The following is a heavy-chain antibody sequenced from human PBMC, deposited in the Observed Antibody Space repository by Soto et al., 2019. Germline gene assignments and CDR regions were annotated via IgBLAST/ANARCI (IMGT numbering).Heavy chain of an antibody. CDR3: TTDWGADY. J-gene: IGHJ4*02. D-gene: IGHD3-16*01. Sequence: EVQLVESGGGLVKPGGSLRLSCAVSGFRFSNAWIRWVRQAPGKGLEWVGRIKSRTEGGTRDYAAPVKGRFTISGDDSKNTVYLQMNSLKTEDTAVYYCTTDWGADYWGRGTLVTVSS. V-gene: IGHV3-15*01. CDR1: GFRFSNAW. CDR2: IKSRTEGGTR.